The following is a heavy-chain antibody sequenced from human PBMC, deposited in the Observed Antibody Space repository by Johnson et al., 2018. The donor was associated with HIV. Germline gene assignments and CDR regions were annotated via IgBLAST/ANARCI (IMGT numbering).Heavy chain of an antibody. Sequence: QVQLVESGGGVVQPGRSLRLSCAASGFTFSSYGMHWVRQAPGKGLEWVAVISYDGSNKYYADSVKGRFTICRDNSKNPLYLQMNSLRAEETAVYYCAKVRGDFWSGYYGGLNDAFDIWGQGTMVTVSS. D-gene: IGHD3-3*01. CDR2: ISYDGSNK. V-gene: IGHV3-30*18. J-gene: IGHJ3*02. CDR1: GFTFSSYG. CDR3: AKVRGDFWSGYYGGLNDAFDI.